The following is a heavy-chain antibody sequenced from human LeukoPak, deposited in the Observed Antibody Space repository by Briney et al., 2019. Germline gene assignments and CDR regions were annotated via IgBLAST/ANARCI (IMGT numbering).Heavy chain of an antibody. Sequence: GGSLRLSCAASGFTFSTYAMSWVRQAPGKGLEWVSAIGGSGGSTYYADSVKGRFTISRDDSKNTLYLQMNSLRAEDTAVYYCARDDYYDSSGHYFDYWGQGTLVTVSS. CDR1: GFTFSTYA. V-gene: IGHV3-23*01. D-gene: IGHD3-22*01. J-gene: IGHJ4*02. CDR2: IGGSGGST. CDR3: ARDDYYDSSGHYFDY.